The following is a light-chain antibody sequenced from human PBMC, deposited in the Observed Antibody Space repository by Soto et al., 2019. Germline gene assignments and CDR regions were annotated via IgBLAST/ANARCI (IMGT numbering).Light chain of an antibody. CDR1: SSDVGNYKY. V-gene: IGLV2-8*01. Sequence: QSALTQPASASGSPGQSITISCTGTSSDVGNYKYVSWYQQHPGKAPKLMIYDVSKRPSGVPDRFSGSKSGNTASLTVSGLEVEDEADYCCSSYAGSNLWVFGGGTKVTVL. J-gene: IGLJ3*02. CDR2: DVS. CDR3: SSYAGSNLWV.